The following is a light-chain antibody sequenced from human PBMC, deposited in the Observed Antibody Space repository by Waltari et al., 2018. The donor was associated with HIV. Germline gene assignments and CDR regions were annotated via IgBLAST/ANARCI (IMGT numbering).Light chain of an antibody. Sequence: DIQMTQSPSSLSASVGDRVTITCQASHDIDKYLNWYQQKPGKAPKLLINSASNLETGVPSSFSGSGSGTHFTFTISSLQPEDIGTYYCQQYDNLPLTFGGGTKVEIK. CDR1: HDIDKY. CDR2: SAS. V-gene: IGKV1-33*01. J-gene: IGKJ4*01. CDR3: QQYDNLPLT.